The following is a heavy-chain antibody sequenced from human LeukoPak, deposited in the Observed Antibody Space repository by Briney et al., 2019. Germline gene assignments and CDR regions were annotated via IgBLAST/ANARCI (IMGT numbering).Heavy chain of an antibody. V-gene: IGHV4-39*01. CDR1: GGSISSSSYY. J-gene: IGHJ4*02. CDR2: IYYSGNT. D-gene: IGHD6-13*01. CDR3: ARLIVAAAVDY. Sequence: PSETLSLTCTVSGGSISSSSYYWGWIRQPPGKGLEWIVSIYYSGNTYYNPSLKSRVTISVDTSKNQFSLKLSSVTAADTAVYYCARLIVAAAVDYWGQGTLVTVSS.